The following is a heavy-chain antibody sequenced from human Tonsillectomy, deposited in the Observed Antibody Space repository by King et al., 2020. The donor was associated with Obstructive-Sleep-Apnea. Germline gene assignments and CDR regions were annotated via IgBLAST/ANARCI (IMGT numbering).Heavy chain of an antibody. CDR3: ARHRGVEDYGGYGDYFDY. CDR2: MYYSGNT. D-gene: IGHD5-12*01. CDR1: GTSISDYY. V-gene: IGHV4-59*08. Sequence: QLQESGPGLVKPSETLSLTCTVSGTSISDYYWSWIRQPPGKGLEWIGYMYYSGNTNFNPSLKSRVTISADTSKIQFSLRLSSVTAADTAGYYCARHRGVEDYGGYGDYFDYWGQGTLVTVSS. J-gene: IGHJ4*02.